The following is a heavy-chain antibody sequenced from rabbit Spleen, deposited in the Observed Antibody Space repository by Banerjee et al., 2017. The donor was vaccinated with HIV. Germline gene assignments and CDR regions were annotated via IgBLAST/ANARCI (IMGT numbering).Heavy chain of an antibody. V-gene: IGHV1S45*01. CDR2: IYPSSGST. CDR1: GFDFSSNA. D-gene: IGHD1-1*01. J-gene: IGHJ4*01. Sequence: QEQLVESGGGLVQPEGSLTLTCKASGFDFSSNAMCWVRQAPGKGLEWIACIYPSSGSTYYANWAKGRFTVSKTSSTTVTLQLNSLTAADRATYFCARDLLGVIGWNFYLWGQGTLVTVS. CDR3: ARDLLGVIGWNFYL.